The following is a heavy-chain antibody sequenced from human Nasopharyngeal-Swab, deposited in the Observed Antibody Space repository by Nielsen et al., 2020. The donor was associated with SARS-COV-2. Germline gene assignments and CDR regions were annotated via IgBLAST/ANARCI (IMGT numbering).Heavy chain of an antibody. Sequence: GESLKISCAASGFTFSSYWMSWVRQAPGKGLEWVAVIWYDGSNKYYADSVKGRFTISRDNSKNTLYLQMNSLRAEDTAVYYCARGVVDSSSWYGDYFDYWGQGTLVTVSS. D-gene: IGHD6-13*01. J-gene: IGHJ4*02. CDR1: GFTFSSYW. V-gene: IGHV3-33*08. CDR3: ARGVVDSSSWYGDYFDY. CDR2: IWYDGSNK.